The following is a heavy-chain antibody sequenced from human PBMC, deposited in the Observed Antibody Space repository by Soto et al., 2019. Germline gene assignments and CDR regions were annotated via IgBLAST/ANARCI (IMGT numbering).Heavy chain of an antibody. CDR2: IIPTVGLT. J-gene: IGHJ4*02. CDR3: ARDPGGFVSLPALD. D-gene: IGHD3-16*01. Sequence: QVQLVQSGAEVKKPGSSVKVSCKASGGTFSTYTISWVRQAPGQGLEWMGNIIPTVGLTKYAQKVQGRVMMTVDKSARTVYMELSSLRSDDTAVYYCARDPGGFVSLPALDWGQGTLVTVSS. V-gene: IGHV1-69*08. CDR1: GGTFSTYT.